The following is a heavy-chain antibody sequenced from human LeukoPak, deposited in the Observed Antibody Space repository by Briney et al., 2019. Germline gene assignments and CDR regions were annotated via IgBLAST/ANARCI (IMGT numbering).Heavy chain of an antibody. V-gene: IGHV3-48*01. D-gene: IGHD6-13*01. CDR2: ISTSSTTI. CDR3: AKGDVAAAGTLGFDY. J-gene: IGHJ4*02. CDR1: GFSFSNYA. Sequence: GGSLRLSCTASGFSFSNYAMNWVRQAPGKGLEWLSYISTSSTTIHYADSVKGRFTSSREDARNSLYLQMNSLRAEDTAVYYCAKGDVAAAGTLGFDYWGQGTLVTVSS.